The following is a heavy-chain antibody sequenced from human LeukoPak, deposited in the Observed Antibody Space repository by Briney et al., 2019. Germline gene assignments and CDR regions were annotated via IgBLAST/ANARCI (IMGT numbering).Heavy chain of an antibody. CDR3: ARGVDYYYYYMDV. Sequence: PGGSLRLSCAASGFTFSSYSMNWVRQAPGKGLEWVLSISSSSNYIYYADSAKGRFTISRDNAKNSMYLQMNSLRAEDTAVYYCARGVDYYYYYMDVWGKGTTVTVSS. J-gene: IGHJ6*03. V-gene: IGHV3-21*01. CDR2: ISSSSNYI. CDR1: GFTFSSYS.